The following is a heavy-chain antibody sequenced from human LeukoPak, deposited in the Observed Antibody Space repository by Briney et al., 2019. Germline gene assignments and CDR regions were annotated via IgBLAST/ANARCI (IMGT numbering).Heavy chain of an antibody. CDR2: IKQDGSEQ. Sequence: PGGSLRLSCVGSGFSFSSYWMAWVRQAPGKGLEWVASIKQDGSEQRYVDSVKGRFTISRDNAKNSLFLQMNRLGAEDTAVYYCATSPNPFHMWGQGTKVTVS. CDR3: ATSPNPFHM. CDR1: GFSFSSYW. J-gene: IGHJ3*02. V-gene: IGHV3-7*01.